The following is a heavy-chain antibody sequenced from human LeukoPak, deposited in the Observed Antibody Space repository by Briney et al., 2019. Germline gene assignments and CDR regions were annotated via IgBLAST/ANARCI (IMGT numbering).Heavy chain of an antibody. D-gene: IGHD3-10*01. CDR2: IYYSGST. Sequence: PSETLSLTCTVSGGSISSYSWSWIRQPPGKGLEWIGYIYYSGSTNYNPSLKSRVTISVDTSKNQSSLKLSSVTAADTAVYYCARASKVGSGRRYYYYGMDVWGQGTTVTVSS. CDR1: GGSISSYS. CDR3: ARASKVGSGRRYYYYGMDV. J-gene: IGHJ6*02. V-gene: IGHV4-59*01.